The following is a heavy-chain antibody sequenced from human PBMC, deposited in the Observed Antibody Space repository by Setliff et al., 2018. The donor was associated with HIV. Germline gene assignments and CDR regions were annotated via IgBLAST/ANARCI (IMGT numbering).Heavy chain of an antibody. CDR1: GFSFGVSGMR. CDR3: ARDSGNYAFNY. CDR2: IDWDDDK. V-gene: IGHV2-70*04. J-gene: IGHJ4*02. Sequence: SGPTLVNPTQTLTLTCTYSGFSFGVSGMRVNWIRQSPGKALEWLARIDWDDDKYYSPSLKTRLTISKDTSKNQVILTMTNLDPVDTATYYCARDSGNYAFNYWGLGTLVTVSS. D-gene: IGHD3-3*01.